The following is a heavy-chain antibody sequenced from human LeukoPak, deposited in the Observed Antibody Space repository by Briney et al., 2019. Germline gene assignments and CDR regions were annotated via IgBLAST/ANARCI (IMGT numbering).Heavy chain of an antibody. Sequence: GGSLRLSCAASGFTFSSYSMNWVRQAPGKGLEWVSSISSSSSYIYYADSVKGRFTISRDNAKNSLYQQMNSLRAEDTAVYYCARGYDFWSGYYSFDYWGQGTLVTVSS. J-gene: IGHJ4*02. CDR1: GFTFSSYS. CDR3: ARGYDFWSGYYSFDY. CDR2: ISSSSSYI. D-gene: IGHD3-3*01. V-gene: IGHV3-21*01.